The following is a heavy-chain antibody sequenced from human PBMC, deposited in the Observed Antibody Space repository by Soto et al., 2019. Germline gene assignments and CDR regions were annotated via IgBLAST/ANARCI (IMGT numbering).Heavy chain of an antibody. Sequence: QVQLVQSGAEVKKPGSSVKVSCKASGGTFSSYAISWVRQAPGQGLEWMGGIIPIFGTANYAQKFQGRVTVTADESTSTDYRELSSLRSEDTAVYYCAGGLKDSDGYLGQNWFDPWGQGTLVTVSS. J-gene: IGHJ5*02. V-gene: IGHV1-69*01. CDR2: IIPIFGTA. D-gene: IGHD5-18*01. CDR3: AGGLKDSDGYLGQNWFDP. CDR1: GGTFSSYA.